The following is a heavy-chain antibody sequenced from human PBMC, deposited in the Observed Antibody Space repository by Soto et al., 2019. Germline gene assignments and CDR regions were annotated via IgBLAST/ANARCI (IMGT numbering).Heavy chain of an antibody. CDR3: AKVFWDYGDFAFDY. CDR2: ISSSGSTI. CDR1: GFTFSSYS. Sequence: HPGGSLRLSCAASGFTFSSYSMNWVRQAPGKGLEWVSYISSSGSTIYYADSVKGRFTISRDNSKNTLYLQMNSLRAEDTAVYYCAKVFWDYGDFAFDYWGQGTLVTVSS. D-gene: IGHD4-17*01. V-gene: IGHV3-48*01. J-gene: IGHJ4*02.